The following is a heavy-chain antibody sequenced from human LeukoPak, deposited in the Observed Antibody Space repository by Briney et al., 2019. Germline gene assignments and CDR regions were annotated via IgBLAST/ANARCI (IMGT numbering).Heavy chain of an antibody. CDR3: AKSPRGSWYPFDY. CDR1: GFTFSSYA. J-gene: IGHJ4*02. D-gene: IGHD6-13*01. V-gene: IGHV3-23*01. CDR2: ISGSGGST. Sequence: SGGSLRLSCAASGFTFSSYAMSWVRQAPGKGLEWVSAISGSGGSTYYADSVKGRFTISRDNSKNTLYLQMNSLRAEDTAVYYGAKSPRGSWYPFDYWGQGTLVTVSS.